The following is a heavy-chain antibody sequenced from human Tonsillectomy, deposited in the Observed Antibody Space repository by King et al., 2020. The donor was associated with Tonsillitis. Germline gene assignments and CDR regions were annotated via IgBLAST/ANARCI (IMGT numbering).Heavy chain of an antibody. J-gene: IGHJ4*02. V-gene: IGHV3-21*01. CDR2: ISSSSSYI. CDR3: AGDGGHTAMVPDY. CDR1: GFTFSSYS. Sequence: VQLVESGGGLVKPGGSLRLSCAASGFTFSSYSMNWVRQAPGKGLEWVSSISSSSSYIYYADSVKGRFTISRDNAKNSLYLQMNSLRAEDTAVYYCAGDGGHTAMVPDYWGQGTLVTVSS. D-gene: IGHD5-18*01.